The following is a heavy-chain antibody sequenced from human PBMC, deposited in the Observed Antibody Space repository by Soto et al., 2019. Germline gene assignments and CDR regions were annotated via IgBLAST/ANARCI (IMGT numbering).Heavy chain of an antibody. CDR1: GYTFTSYA. J-gene: IGHJ4*02. V-gene: IGHV1-3*01. CDR2: INAGNGNT. Sequence: GASVKVSCKASGYTFTSYAMHWVRQAPGQRLEWMGWINAGNGNTKYSQKFQGRVTITRDTSASTAYMELSSLRSEDTAVYYCARGGIAARPYLDYWGQGTLVTSPQ. CDR3: ARGGIAARPYLDY. D-gene: IGHD6-6*01.